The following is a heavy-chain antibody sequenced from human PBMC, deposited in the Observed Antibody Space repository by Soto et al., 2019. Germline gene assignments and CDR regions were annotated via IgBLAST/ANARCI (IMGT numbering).Heavy chain of an antibody. D-gene: IGHD6-13*01. J-gene: IGHJ4*02. CDR1: GGSVSSGSYY. V-gene: IGHV4-61*01. CDR2: IYYSGST. CDR3: ARDGGGIAAAGRRGYYDY. Sequence: PSETLSLTCTVSGGSVSSGSYYWSWIRQPPGKGLEWIGYIYYSGSTNYNPSLKSRVTISVDTSKNQFSLKLSSVTAADTAVYYCARDGGGIAAAGRRGYYDYWGQGTLVTVSS.